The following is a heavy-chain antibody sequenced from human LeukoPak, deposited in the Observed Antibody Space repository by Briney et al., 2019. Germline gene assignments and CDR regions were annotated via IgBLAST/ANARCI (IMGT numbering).Heavy chain of an antibody. V-gene: IGHV1-18*01. CDR1: GYTLISYG. CDR2: ISAYNGNI. J-gene: IGHJ4*02. Sequence: ASVKVSCKASGYTLISYGITWVRQAPGQGLEWLGWISAYNGNIDYAQKLQGRVTLTTDTSTSTAYMEVRSLRSDDTAVYYCASVSGYYPSYYFDYWGQGTLVTVSS. D-gene: IGHD3-3*01. CDR3: ASVSGYYPSYYFDY.